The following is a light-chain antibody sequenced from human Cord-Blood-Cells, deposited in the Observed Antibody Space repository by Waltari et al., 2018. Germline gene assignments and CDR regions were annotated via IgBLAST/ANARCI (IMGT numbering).Light chain of an antibody. V-gene: IGLV3-1*01. CDR2: QDS. CDR3: QAWDSKRVV. Sequence: SYELTQPPSVSVSPGQTASITCSGDTLGDKYACWYQQKPGQSPVLVIYQDSKRPSGIPERFSGSNSGNTATLTISGTQAMDEADYYCQAWDSKRVVFGGGTKLTVL. CDR1: TLGDKY. J-gene: IGLJ2*01.